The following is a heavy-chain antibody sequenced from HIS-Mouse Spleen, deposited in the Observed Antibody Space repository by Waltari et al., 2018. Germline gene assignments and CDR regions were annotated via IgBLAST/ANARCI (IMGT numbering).Heavy chain of an antibody. CDR2: IKQDGSEK. V-gene: IGHV3-7*01. CDR3: ARRRNWGFAFDI. CDR1: GFTFRSYW. Sequence: EVQLVESGGGLVQPGGSLRLSCAASGFTFRSYWMTWVGQAPGKGLEWVANIKQDGSEKYYVDSVKGRFTISRDNAKNSLYLQMNSLRAEDTAVYYCARRRNWGFAFDIWGQGTMVTVSS. J-gene: IGHJ3*02. D-gene: IGHD7-27*01.